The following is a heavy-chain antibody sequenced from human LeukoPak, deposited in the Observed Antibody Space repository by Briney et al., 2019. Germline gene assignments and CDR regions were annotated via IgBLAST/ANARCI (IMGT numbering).Heavy chain of an antibody. CDR1: GFTFSSYA. V-gene: IGHV3-23*01. CDR3: AKGHSSGYYVYLQH. CDR2: ISGSGGTT. D-gene: IGHD3-22*01. Sequence: GGSLRLSCAASGFTFSSYAMSWVRQAPGKGLEWVSGISGSGGTTNYADSVKGRFTISRDNSKNTLYLQMNSLRAEDTAVYYCAKGHSSGYYVYLQHWGQGTLVTVSS. J-gene: IGHJ1*01.